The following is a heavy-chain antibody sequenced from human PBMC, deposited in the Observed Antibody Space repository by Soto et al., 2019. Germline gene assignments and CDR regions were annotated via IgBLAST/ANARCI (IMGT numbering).Heavy chain of an antibody. J-gene: IGHJ3*02. CDR3: ARDYGDAFDI. D-gene: IGHD4-17*01. CDR2: INPNSGGT. Sequence: ASVKVSCKASGYTFTGYYMHWVRQAPGQGLEWMGWINPNSGGTNYAQEFRGRVTLTRDTSISTAYMELSRLRSDDTALYYCARDYGDAFDIWGQGPMVTVSS. V-gene: IGHV1-2*02. CDR1: GYTFTGYY.